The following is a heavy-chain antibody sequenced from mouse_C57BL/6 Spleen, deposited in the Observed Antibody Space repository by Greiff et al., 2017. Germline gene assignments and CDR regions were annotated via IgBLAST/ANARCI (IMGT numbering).Heavy chain of an antibody. CDR1: GYAFSSYW. CDR3: ARKGGYYAMDY. Sequence: QVQLQQSGAELVKPGASVKISCKASGYAFSSYWMNWVKQRPGKGLEWIGQIYPGDGDTNYNGKFKGKATLTADTSSSTAYMQLSSLTSEDSAVYFCARKGGYYAMDYWGQGTSVTVSS. J-gene: IGHJ4*01. D-gene: IGHD3-3*01. CDR2: IYPGDGDT. V-gene: IGHV1-80*01.